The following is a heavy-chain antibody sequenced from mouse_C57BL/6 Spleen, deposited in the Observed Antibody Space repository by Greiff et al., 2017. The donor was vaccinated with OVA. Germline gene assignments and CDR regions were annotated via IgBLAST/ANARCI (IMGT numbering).Heavy chain of an antibody. CDR2: ISGGGGNT. Sequence: EVMLVESGGGLVKPGGSLKLSCAASGFTFSSYPMSWVRQTPEKRLEWVATISGGGGNTYYPASVQGRFTLSRGNAKNTLYLQVSSLRSEDTAVYYCARQADYYGSSYGYWGQGTTLTVSS. CDR3: ARQADYYGSSYGY. CDR1: GFTFSSYP. D-gene: IGHD1-1*01. V-gene: IGHV5-9*01. J-gene: IGHJ2*01.